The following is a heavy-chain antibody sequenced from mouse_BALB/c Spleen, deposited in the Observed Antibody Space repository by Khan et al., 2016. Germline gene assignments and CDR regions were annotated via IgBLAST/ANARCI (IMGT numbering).Heavy chain of an antibody. D-gene: IGHD2-1*01. CDR2: IYPGDGDT. CDR1: GYTFTSYW. V-gene: IGHV1-87*01. J-gene: IGHJ2*01. Sequence: QVQLQQSGAELARPGASVKLSCKASGYTFTSYWMQWVKQRPGQGLEWIGAIYPGDGDTRYTQKFKGKATLTADKSSSTAYMQLSSLASEDSAVYYCARRIYYGNYDYVDYWGQGTTLTVSS. CDR3: ARRIYYGNYDYVDY.